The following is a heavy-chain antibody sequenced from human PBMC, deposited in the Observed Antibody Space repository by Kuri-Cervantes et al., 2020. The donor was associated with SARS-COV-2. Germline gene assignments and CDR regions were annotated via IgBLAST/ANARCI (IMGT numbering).Heavy chain of an antibody. V-gene: IGHV3-48*03. J-gene: IGHJ6*02. CDR1: GFTFSSYE. CDR2: ISSSGSTI. D-gene: IGHD2-15*01. CDR3: ARDSVLGYCSGGSCYSIYYGMDV. Sequence: GESLKISCAASGFTFSSYEMNWVRQAPGKGLEWVSYISSSGSTIYYADSVKGRFTISRDNAKNSLHLQMNSLRAEDTAVYYCARDSVLGYCSGGSCYSIYYGMDVWGQGTTVTVSS.